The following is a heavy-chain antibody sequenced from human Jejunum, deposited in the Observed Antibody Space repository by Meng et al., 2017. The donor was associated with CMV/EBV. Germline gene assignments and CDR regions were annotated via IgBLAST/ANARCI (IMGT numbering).Heavy chain of an antibody. V-gene: IGHV1-18*03. CDR1: GDKFRSYG. CDR2: ISGYNGNT. J-gene: IGHJ4*02. CDR3: ARSGINDYGLFDS. Sequence: CKVSGDKFRSYGINWVRQAPGQGPEWLGWISGYNGNTKYAERFQGRVTMTQDTSTNTAYMELTSLRSDDMAVYYCARSGINDYGLFDSWGQGSLVTVSS. D-gene: IGHD5-12*01.